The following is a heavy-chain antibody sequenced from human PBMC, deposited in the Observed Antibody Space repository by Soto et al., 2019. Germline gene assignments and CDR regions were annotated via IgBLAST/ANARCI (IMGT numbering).Heavy chain of an antibody. Sequence: EVQVLESGGGLVQPGGSLRLSCAASEFTFSTYAMSWVRQAPGKGLEWVSGISGSGGGTYYADSVKGRFTISRDNSKNTVYLQMNSLRAEDTAVYYCAKPHRDIYSMAFFYHWGQGTLVTVSS. CDR3: AKPHRDIYSMAFFYH. D-gene: IGHD4-4*01. CDR2: ISGSGGGT. V-gene: IGHV3-23*01. CDR1: EFTFSTYA. J-gene: IGHJ4*02.